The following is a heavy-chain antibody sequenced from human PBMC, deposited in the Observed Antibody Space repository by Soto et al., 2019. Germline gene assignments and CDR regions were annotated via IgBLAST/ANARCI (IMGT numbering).Heavy chain of an antibody. CDR2: INPNSGGT. Sequence: ASVKVSCKASGYTFTGYYMHWVGQAPGQGLEWMGWINPNSGGTNYAQKFQGRVTMTRDTSISTAYMELSRLRSDDTAVYYCARFRGDAARGYYYYYGMDVWGQGTTVTVSS. CDR1: GYTFTGYY. CDR3: ARFRGDAARGYYYYYGMDV. J-gene: IGHJ6*02. V-gene: IGHV1-2*02. D-gene: IGHD6-6*01.